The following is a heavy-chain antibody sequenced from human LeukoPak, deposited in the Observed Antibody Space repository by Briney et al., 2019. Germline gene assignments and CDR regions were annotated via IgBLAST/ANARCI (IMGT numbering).Heavy chain of an antibody. J-gene: IGHJ4*02. CDR3: ARGVEPLAANTLAY. Sequence: PGGSLRLSCAAPGFTVITNDMTWVRQAPGKGLEWVSVLYSDGNTKYADSVQGRFTISRDNSKNTLYLEMNSLSPDDTADYYCARGVEPLAANTLAYWGQGTLVTVSS. CDR1: GFTVITND. CDR2: LYSDGNT. D-gene: IGHD1-14*01. V-gene: IGHV3-53*01.